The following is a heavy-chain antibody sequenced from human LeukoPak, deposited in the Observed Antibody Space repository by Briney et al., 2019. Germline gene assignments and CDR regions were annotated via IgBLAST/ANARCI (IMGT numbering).Heavy chain of an antibody. CDR3: ARAPIVVELNAFDI. Sequence: SGTLSLSCAVSGGSFSSSNWWSWVRQPPGKGLEWIGEIYHSGSTNYNPSLKSRVTISVDKSKNQFSLKLSSVTAADTAVYYCARAPIVVELNAFDIWGQGTMVTVSS. J-gene: IGHJ3*02. D-gene: IGHD2-21*01. CDR1: GGSFSSSNW. V-gene: IGHV4-4*02. CDR2: IYHSGST.